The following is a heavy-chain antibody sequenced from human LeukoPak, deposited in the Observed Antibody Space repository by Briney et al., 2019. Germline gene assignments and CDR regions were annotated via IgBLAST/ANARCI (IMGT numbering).Heavy chain of an antibody. CDR1: GGSISTSAYY. D-gene: IGHD3-22*01. CDR2: IYYSGNT. V-gene: IGHV4-39*01. Sequence: SETLSLTCIVSGGSISTSAYYWGWIRQPPGEGLQWIGSIYYSGNTYYNSSLKSRVTISVDTSTSQFSLRLSSVTAADTAVYYCARVPAVMIVVAAYAFDIWGQGTMVTVSS. J-gene: IGHJ3*02. CDR3: ARVPAVMIVVAAYAFDI.